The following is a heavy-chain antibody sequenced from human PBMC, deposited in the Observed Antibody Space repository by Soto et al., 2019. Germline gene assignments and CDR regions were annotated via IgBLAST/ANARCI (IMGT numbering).Heavy chain of an antibody. CDR2: IYSDGTT. CDR1: GFTVSSNY. D-gene: IGHD4-17*01. J-gene: IGHJ4*02. CDR3: ARAATLTTIYDY. Sequence: VQLVVSGGGLVQPGGSLRLSCAASGFTVSSNYMSWVRQAPGKGLEWVSIIYSDGTTYYADSVKDRFTVSRDNSKNTLYLQMNSLRADDTAVYYCARAATLTTIYDYWGQGTLATVSS. V-gene: IGHV3-66*01.